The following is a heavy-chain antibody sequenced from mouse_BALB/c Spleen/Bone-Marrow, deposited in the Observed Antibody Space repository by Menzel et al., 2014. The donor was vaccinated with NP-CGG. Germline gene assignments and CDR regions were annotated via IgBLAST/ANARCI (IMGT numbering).Heavy chain of an antibody. V-gene: IGHV5-17*02. CDR1: GFTFSSFG. CDR3: ARSPYGYDGRDY. Sequence: EVQLVESGGGLVQPGGSRKLSSAASGFTFSSFGMHWVRQSPEKGLEWVAYISSGSSTIYYADTVKGRFTISRDNPKNTLFLQMTSLRSEDTAMYYCARSPYGYDGRDYWGQGTSVTVSS. CDR2: ISSGSSTI. J-gene: IGHJ4*01. D-gene: IGHD2-2*01.